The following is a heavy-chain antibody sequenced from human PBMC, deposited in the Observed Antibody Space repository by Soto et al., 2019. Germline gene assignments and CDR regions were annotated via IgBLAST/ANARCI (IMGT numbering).Heavy chain of an antibody. D-gene: IGHD6-13*01. V-gene: IGHV4-59*01. CDR3: ARYRRGAVAGYTLDN. J-gene: IGHJ4*02. CDR1: GVSISSNY. CDR2: VYNSGST. Sequence: SETLSLTCTVSGVSISSNYWTWIRQPPGKGLEWIGYVYNSGSTNYNPSLKSRVTISEDPSKSQFSLKVTSMTAADTAVYYCARYRRGAVAGYTLDNWGQGILVTVSS.